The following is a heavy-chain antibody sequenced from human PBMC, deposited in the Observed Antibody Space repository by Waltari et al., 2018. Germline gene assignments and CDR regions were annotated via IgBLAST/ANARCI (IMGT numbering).Heavy chain of an antibody. D-gene: IGHD3-10*01. V-gene: IGHV3-23*01. CDR3: ANLGGSGTQFTAPDY. CDR1: GLTCSSSA. Sequence: EVQLLESGGGLVQPGGSLRLSCAASGLTCSSSAISWVRQAPGTGLEWVSAISGSGGSTYYADSVNGRFTISRDNSKNTLYLQMNSLSAEDTAVYYCANLGGSGTQFTAPDYWGQGTLVTVSS. J-gene: IGHJ4*02. CDR2: ISGSGGST.